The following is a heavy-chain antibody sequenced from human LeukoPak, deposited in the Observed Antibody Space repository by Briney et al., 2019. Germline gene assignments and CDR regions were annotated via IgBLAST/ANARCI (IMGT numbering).Heavy chain of an antibody. J-gene: IGHJ6*02. CDR2: IYPGDSDT. CDR3: ARDLRAAASPGMDV. V-gene: IGHV5-51*01. Sequence: GESLKISCKGSGYSFPTYWIGWVRQMPGKGLERMGIIYPGDSDTRYSPSFQGQVTISADKSINTAYLQWSSLKASDTATYYCARDLRAAASPGMDVWGQGTTVTVSS. CDR1: GYSFPTYW. D-gene: IGHD6-13*01.